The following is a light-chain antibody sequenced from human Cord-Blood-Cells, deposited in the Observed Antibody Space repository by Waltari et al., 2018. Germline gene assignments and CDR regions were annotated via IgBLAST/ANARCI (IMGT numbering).Light chain of an antibody. Sequence: SSELTQDPAVSVALGQTVRLTCQGDSLRSYYSSWYQQKPGQAPVLVIYGKNNRPSGIPDRFSGYSSGNTASLTITGAQAEDEADYYCNSRDSSGNHLVFGGGTKLTVL. CDR3: NSRDSSGNHLV. V-gene: IGLV3-19*01. CDR1: SLRSYY. J-gene: IGLJ2*01. CDR2: GKN.